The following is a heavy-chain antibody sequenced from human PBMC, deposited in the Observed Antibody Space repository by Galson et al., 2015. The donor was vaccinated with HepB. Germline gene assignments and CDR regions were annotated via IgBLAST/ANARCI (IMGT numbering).Heavy chain of an antibody. CDR3: ARKWIQLWVSPAPVGMDV. CDR1: GFTFSSYG. J-gene: IGHJ6*02. Sequence: SLRLSCAASGFTFSSYGMHWVRQAPGKGLEWVAVISYDGSNKYYADSVKGRFTISRDNSKSTLYLQMNSLRAEDTAVYYCARKWIQLWVSPAPVGMDVWGQGTTVTVSS. V-gene: IGHV3-30*03. D-gene: IGHD5-18*01. CDR2: ISYDGSNK.